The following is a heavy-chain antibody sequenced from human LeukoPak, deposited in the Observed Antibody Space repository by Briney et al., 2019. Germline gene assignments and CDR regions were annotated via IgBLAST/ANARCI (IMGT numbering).Heavy chain of an antibody. CDR2: ISGSGDST. CDR1: GFTFSTYG. CDR3: AKWQYYGSGDDY. V-gene: IGHV3-23*01. J-gene: IGHJ4*02. D-gene: IGHD3-10*01. Sequence: GGSLRLSCAGSGFTFSTYGMSWVRQAPNKGLEWLSTISGSGDSTFYADSVKGRFTISRDNSKNTLFLQMNSLRAEDTAIYYCAKWQYYGSGDDYWGQGTLVTVSS.